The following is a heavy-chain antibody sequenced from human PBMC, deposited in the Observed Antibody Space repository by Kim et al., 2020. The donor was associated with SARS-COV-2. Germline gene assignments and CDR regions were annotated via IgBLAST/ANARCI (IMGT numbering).Heavy chain of an antibody. D-gene: IGHD6-13*01. CDR3: ASLYYSSSWYPEAIYYYYGMDV. CDR1: GFTFSSYS. J-gene: IGHJ6*02. CDR2: ISSSSSYI. V-gene: IGHV3-21*01. Sequence: GGSLRLSCAASGFTFSSYSMNWVRQAPGKGLEWVSSISSSSSYIYYADSVKGRFTISRDNAKNSLYLQMNSLRAEDTAVYYCASLYYSSSWYPEAIYYYYGMDVWGQGTTVTVSS.